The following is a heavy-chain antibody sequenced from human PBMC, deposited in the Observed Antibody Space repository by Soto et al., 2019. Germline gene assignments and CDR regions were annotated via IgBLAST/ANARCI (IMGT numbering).Heavy chain of an antibody. CDR2: ISYSGIT. J-gene: IGHJ5*02. CDR3: ARDVGDLGTRFDP. V-gene: IGHV4-31*03. Sequence: QVQLQESGPGLVKPSRTLSLTCTVSGGSISSVGYYWNWIRQHPGKDLEWVGYISYSGITHHNPSLKSRLFISVDTSKNQFSLKLSSVTAADTAVYYCARDVGDLGTRFDPWGQGTLVTVSS. CDR1: GGSISSVGYY. D-gene: IGHD1-26*01.